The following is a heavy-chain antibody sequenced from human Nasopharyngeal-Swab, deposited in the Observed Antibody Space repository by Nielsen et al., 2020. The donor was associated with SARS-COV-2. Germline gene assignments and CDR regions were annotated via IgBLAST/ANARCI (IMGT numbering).Heavy chain of an antibody. D-gene: IGHD3-9*01. CDR3: ARHDLNYDILTGYTLHWFDP. Sequence: SETLSLTCTVSGGSISSSSYYWGWIRQPPGKGLEWIGSIYYSGSTYYNPSLKSRVTISVDTSKNQFSLKLSSVTAADTAVYYCARHDLNYDILTGYTLHWFDPWGQGTLVTVSS. J-gene: IGHJ5*02. V-gene: IGHV4-39*01. CDR2: IYYSGST. CDR1: GGSISSSSYY.